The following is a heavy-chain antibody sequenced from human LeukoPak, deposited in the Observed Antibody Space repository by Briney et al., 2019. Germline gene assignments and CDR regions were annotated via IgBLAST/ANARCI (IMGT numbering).Heavy chain of an antibody. CDR1: RFTLSNYA. J-gene: IGHJ4*02. V-gene: IGHV3-23*01. CDR2: IPGSGCTT. CDR3: AKSVVAGVYGSFDY. D-gene: IGHD2-15*01. Sequence: PGGSLGLSCAASRFTLSNYAMSWVRQAPGKGLDWVSAIPGSGCTTYYSDSEKVSFNIPRDISKNTLYLQVNNRRAEDTAVYYCAKSVVAGVYGSFDYWGQGTLVTVSS.